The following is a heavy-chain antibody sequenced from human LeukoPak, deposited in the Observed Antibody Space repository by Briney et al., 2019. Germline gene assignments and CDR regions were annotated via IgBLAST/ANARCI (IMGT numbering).Heavy chain of an antibody. J-gene: IGHJ3*02. D-gene: IGHD3-22*01. V-gene: IGHV3-30*04. Sequence: GGSLRLSCAASGFTFSSYAMHWVRQAPGKGLEWVAVISYDGSNKYYADSVKGRFTISRDNSKNTLYLQMNSLRAEDTAVYYCARDSDSSSALGAFDIWGQGTKVTVSS. CDR3: ARDSDSSSALGAFDI. CDR2: ISYDGSNK. CDR1: GFTFSSYA.